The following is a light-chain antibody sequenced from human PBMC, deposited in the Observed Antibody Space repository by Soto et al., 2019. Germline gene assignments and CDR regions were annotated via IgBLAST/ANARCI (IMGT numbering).Light chain of an antibody. V-gene: IGKV3-11*01. CDR3: QQYNNWPLT. CDR2: DAS. J-gene: IGKJ5*01. CDR1: QSVSSY. Sequence: EIVLTQSPATLSSSPGERATLSCRASQSVSSYLAWYQQKPGQAPRLLIYDASNRATGIPARFSGSGSGTEFTLTISSLQSEDFAVYYCQQYNNWPLTFGQGTRLEIK.